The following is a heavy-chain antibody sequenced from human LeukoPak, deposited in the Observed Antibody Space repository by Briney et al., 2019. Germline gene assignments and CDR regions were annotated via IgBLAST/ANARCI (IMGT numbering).Heavy chain of an antibody. CDR2: IRYDGSNK. V-gene: IGHV3-30*02. Sequence: PGGSLRLSCAASGFPFSTYGMHWVRQAPGKGLEWVAFIRYDGSNKSYSDSVKGRFTISRDNPKNTLYLQMNSLRVDDTAVYYCAPRVVVIAAPFDYWGQGTLVTVSS. D-gene: IGHD2-21*01. CDR3: APRVVVIAAPFDY. CDR1: GFPFSTYG. J-gene: IGHJ4*02.